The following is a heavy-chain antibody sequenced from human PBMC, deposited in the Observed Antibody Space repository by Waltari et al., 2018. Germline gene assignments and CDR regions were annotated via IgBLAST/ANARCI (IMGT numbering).Heavy chain of an antibody. CDR1: GYTLTELS. D-gene: IGHD6-19*01. CDR2: FDPEDGET. CDR3: ATYRSGWYASHWFDP. V-gene: IGHV1-24*01. Sequence: QVQLVQSGAEVKKPGASVKVSCKVSGYTLTELSMHWVRQAPGKGLEWMGGFDPEDGETSYAHKFQGRVTMTEDTSTDTAYMELSSLRSEDTAVYYGATYRSGWYASHWFDPWGQGTLVTVSS. J-gene: IGHJ5*02.